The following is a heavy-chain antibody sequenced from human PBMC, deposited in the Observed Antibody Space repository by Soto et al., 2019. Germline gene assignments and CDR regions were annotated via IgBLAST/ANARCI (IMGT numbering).Heavy chain of an antibody. CDR2: INPMFNST. V-gene: IGHV1-69*01. J-gene: IGHJ4*02. CDR1: GGTFDHAA. Sequence: QVQLVQSGAEVKKPGSSVKVSCESPGGTFDHAAITWVRLAPGQGLGWVGGINPMFNSTHYVQKCQGMVTINANVVKSTAIMDLTGLTTEASAVCTCAREIFTAEYWGQG. CDR3: AREIFTAEY. D-gene: IGHD3-9*01.